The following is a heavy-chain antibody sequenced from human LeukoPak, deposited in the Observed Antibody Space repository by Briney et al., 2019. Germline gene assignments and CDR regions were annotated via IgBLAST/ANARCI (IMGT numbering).Heavy chain of an antibody. CDR2: IKAGNGDT. Sequence: ASVKVSCKASGYIFTKCVVHWVRQAPGQRPEWMGRIKAGNGDTKYSQNFQDRLTITRDTSASTVYMELSSLTSEDTALYYCASDDCGDTCYPGGYWGQGTLVTVSS. D-gene: IGHD2-21*01. CDR1: GYIFTKCV. CDR3: ASDDCGDTCYPGGY. J-gene: IGHJ4*02. V-gene: IGHV1-3*01.